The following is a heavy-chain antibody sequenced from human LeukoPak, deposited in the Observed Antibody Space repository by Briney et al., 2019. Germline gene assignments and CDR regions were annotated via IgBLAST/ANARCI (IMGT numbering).Heavy chain of an antibody. CDR3: TTASRGSLFYYYYGMDV. Sequence: GGSLRLSCAASGFTFSNAWMSWVRQAPGKGLEWVGHIKSKTDGGATEYAAPVKGRLTVSRDDSKNTLFLQMNSLKTEDTAVYYCTTASRGSLFYYYYGMDVWGQGTTVTVSS. CDR1: GFTFSNAW. CDR2: IKSKTDGGAT. J-gene: IGHJ6*02. V-gene: IGHV3-15*01. D-gene: IGHD5-12*01.